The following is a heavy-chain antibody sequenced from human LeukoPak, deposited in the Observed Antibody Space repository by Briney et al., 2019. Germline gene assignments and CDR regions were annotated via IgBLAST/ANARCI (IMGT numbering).Heavy chain of an antibody. CDR3: ARGRTYYYDTSGYYPSTYYGMDV. V-gene: IGHV4-34*01. J-gene: IGHJ6*02. CDR2: INHGEST. CDR1: GGSFSGYY. D-gene: IGHD3-22*01. Sequence: SETLSLTCAVSGGSFSGYYWYWIRQPPGKGLEWIGEINHGESTNYNPSLKSRATLSVDTSKNQFSLKLTSVTAADTAVYYCARGRTYYYDTSGYYPSTYYGMDVWGQGTTVIVSS.